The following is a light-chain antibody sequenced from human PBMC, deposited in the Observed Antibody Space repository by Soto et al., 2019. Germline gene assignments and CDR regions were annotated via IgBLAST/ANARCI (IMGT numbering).Light chain of an antibody. V-gene: IGLV3-1*01. CDR2: QDS. J-gene: IGLJ1*01. CDR1: KLGDKY. CDR3: QAWDSSTASYNYV. Sequence: SYELTQPPSVSVSPGQTASLTCSGDKLGDKYACWYQQKPGQSPVLVIYQDSKRPSGIPERFSGSNSGNTATLTISGTQAIDEADYYCQAWDSSTASYNYVVGTGTKLTVL.